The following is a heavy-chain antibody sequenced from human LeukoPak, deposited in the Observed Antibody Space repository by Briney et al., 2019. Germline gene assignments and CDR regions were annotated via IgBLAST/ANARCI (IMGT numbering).Heavy chain of an antibody. CDR2: ISGSGGST. V-gene: IGHV3-23*01. J-gene: IGHJ4*02. D-gene: IGHD2-2*01. Sequence: QPGGSLRLSCAASGFTFSSYAMSWVRQAPGKGLEWVSAISGSGGSTYYADSVKGRFTISRDNAKNSLYLQMNSLRAEDTAVYYCASPTCSSTSCYGYYFDYWGQGTLVTVSS. CDR1: GFTFSSYA. CDR3: ASPTCSSTSCYGYYFDY.